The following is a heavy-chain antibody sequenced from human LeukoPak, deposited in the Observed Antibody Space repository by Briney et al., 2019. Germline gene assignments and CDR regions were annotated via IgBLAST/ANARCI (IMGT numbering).Heavy chain of an antibody. Sequence: PSETLSLTCTVSGGSINSSSYYWGWIRQPPGKGLEWIGSIYYSGSTYYNPSLKSRVTISVDTSKNQFSLKLSSVTAADTAVYFCARRSYYGLDFDYWGQGTLVTVSS. V-gene: IGHV4-39*01. J-gene: IGHJ4*02. CDR2: IYYSGST. CDR3: ARRSYYGLDFDY. CDR1: GGSINSSSYY. D-gene: IGHD3-3*01.